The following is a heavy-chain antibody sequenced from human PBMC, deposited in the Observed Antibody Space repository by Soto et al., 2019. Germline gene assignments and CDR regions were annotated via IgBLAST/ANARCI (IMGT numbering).Heavy chain of an antibody. D-gene: IGHD2-2*01. CDR1: GYTFTSYG. Sequence: ASVKVSCKASGYTFTSYGISWARQAPGQGLEWMGWISSYNGNTNYAQKVQGRVTMTTDTSTSTTYMELRSLRSDDTAVYYCARGPRYCSSTSCFSGVTWFDPWGQGTLVT. CDR3: ARGPRYCSSTSCFSGVTWFDP. V-gene: IGHV1-18*04. CDR2: ISSYNGNT. J-gene: IGHJ5*02.